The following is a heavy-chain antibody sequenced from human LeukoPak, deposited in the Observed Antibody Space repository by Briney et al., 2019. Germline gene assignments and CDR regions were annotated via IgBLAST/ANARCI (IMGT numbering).Heavy chain of an antibody. CDR1: GFTFSSYG. V-gene: IGHV3-30*02. CDR3: AKDFSVYYYDSRVLDY. J-gene: IGHJ4*02. D-gene: IGHD3-22*01. Sequence: GGSLRLSCAASGFTFSSYGIHWVRQAPGKGLEWVAFIRYDGSNKYYTDSVKGRFTISRDNSKNTLYLQMNRLRAEDTAVYYCAKDFSVYYYDSRVLDYWGQGTLVTVSS. CDR2: IRYDGSNK.